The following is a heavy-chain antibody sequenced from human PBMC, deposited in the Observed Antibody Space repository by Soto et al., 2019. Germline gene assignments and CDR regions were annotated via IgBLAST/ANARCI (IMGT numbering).Heavy chain of an antibody. CDR3: ARGSDDNPDNSNYFDY. Sequence: QVQLQESGPGLVKPSQTLSLTCTVSGGSISSGGYYWSWIRQHPGKGLEWIGYIYYSGSTYYNPSLKRRVTISVDTSKNQFSLKLSSVTAADTAVYYCARGSDDNPDNSNYFDYWGQGTLVTVSS. D-gene: IGHD3-22*01. CDR2: IYYSGST. V-gene: IGHV4-31*03. J-gene: IGHJ4*02. CDR1: GGSISSGGYY.